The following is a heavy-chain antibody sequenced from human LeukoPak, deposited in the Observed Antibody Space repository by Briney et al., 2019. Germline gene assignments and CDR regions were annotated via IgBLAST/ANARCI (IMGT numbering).Heavy chain of an antibody. CDR1: GFTFSTHA. V-gene: IGHV3-30*02. CDR2: IRYEVNNK. J-gene: IGHJ5*02. D-gene: IGHD4-23*01. Sequence: PGGSLRLSCAASGFTFSTHAMHWVRQAPHKGLEWVAFIRYEVNNKNYADSAKDRFTISRDKSKNTLFLQMNSLSPDDTAVYYCTRGDDFGSNSRLPKFNWFDPWGQGTLVTVSS. CDR3: TRGDDFGSNSRLPKFNWFDP.